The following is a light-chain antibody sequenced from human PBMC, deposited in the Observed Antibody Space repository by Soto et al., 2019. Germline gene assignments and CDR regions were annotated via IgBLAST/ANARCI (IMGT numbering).Light chain of an antibody. Sequence: QSVLTQPASVSGSPGQSITISCTGTSSDVGGYNWVSWYQQHPGKAPKLLIYEVSNRPSGVSNRFSGSKSGNTASLTISGLQAEDEADYYCSSYTRSSSTLVVFGGGTKVTVL. J-gene: IGLJ2*01. V-gene: IGLV2-14*01. CDR3: SSYTRSSSTLVV. CDR1: SSDVGGYNW. CDR2: EVS.